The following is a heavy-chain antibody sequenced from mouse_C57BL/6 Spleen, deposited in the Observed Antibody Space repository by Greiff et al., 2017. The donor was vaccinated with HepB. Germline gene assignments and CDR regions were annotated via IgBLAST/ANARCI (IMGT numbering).Heavy chain of an antibody. V-gene: IGHV5-6*01. CDR1: GFTFSSYG. CDR2: ISSGGSYT. D-gene: IGHD1-1*01. Sequence: EVKLMESGGDLVKPGGSLKLSCAASGFTFSSYGMSWVRQTPDKRLEWVATISSGGSYTYYPDSVKGRFTISRDNAKNTLYLQMSSLKSEDTAMYYCASPIYYYGSSYLYWYCDVWGTGTTVTVSS. CDR3: ASPIYYYGSSYLYWYCDV. J-gene: IGHJ1*03.